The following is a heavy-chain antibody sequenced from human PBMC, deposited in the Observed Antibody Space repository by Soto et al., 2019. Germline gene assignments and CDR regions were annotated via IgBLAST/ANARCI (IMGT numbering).Heavy chain of an antibody. CDR2: ISSDGNNK. CDR1: GFTFSNYD. J-gene: IGHJ5*02. Sequence: QVQLVESGGGVVQPGRSLRLSCAASGFTFSNYDMHWVRQAPGKGLEWVTVISSDGNNKYYADSVRGRFTISRDNSKNTLFLQMNSLRAEDTAMYYCAKDRPVKARSGSLSSWGQGTLVTVSS. V-gene: IGHV3-30*18. CDR3: AKDRPVKARSGSLSS. D-gene: IGHD1-26*01.